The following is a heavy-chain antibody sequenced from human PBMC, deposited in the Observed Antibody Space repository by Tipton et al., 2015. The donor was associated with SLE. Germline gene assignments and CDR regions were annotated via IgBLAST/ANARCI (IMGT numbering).Heavy chain of an antibody. CDR2: ISYSGST. Sequence: TLSLTCSVSGASVSSYYWSWIRQPPGKGLEWIGHISYSGSTNYNPSLKSRVTISVDTSKNQFSLRLNSVTAADTAVYFCARGGLGSDLRGSIYFGSWGQGTLVTVSS. D-gene: IGHD7-27*01. J-gene: IGHJ4*02. CDR1: GASVSSYY. V-gene: IGHV4-59*02. CDR3: ARGGLGSDLRGSIYFGS.